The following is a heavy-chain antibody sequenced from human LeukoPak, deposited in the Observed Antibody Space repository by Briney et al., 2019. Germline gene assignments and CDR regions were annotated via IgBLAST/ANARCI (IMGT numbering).Heavy chain of an antibody. V-gene: IGHV4-38-2*01. CDR2: IYHSGST. CDR1: GYSISSGYY. J-gene: IGHJ6*03. D-gene: IGHD1-26*01. Sequence: KPSETLSLTCAVSGYSISSGYYWGWIRQPPGKGLEWIGSIYHSGSTYYNPSLKSRVTISVDKSKNQFALKLTSVTAADTAVYYCARGIMGQYYYYYMDVWGKGTTVTVSS. CDR3: ARGIMGQYYYYYMDV.